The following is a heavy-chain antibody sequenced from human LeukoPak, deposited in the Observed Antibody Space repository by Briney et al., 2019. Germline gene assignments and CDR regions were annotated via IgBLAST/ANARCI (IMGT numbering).Heavy chain of an antibody. CDR2: IYYSGST. CDR1: GGSISSYY. CDR3: ARRSSSSPHFDY. J-gene: IGHJ4*02. D-gene: IGHD6-6*01. Sequence: SETLSLTCTVSGGSISSYYWSWLRQPPGKGLEWIGSIYYSGSTYYNPSLKSRVTISVDTSKNQFSLKLSSVTAADTAVYYCARRSSSSPHFDYWGQGTLVTVSS. V-gene: IGHV4-59*04.